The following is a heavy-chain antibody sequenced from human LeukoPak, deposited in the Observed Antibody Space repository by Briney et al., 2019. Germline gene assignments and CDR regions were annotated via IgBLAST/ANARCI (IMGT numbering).Heavy chain of an antibody. CDR3: ARARRMATSDYFDY. Sequence: AGGSLRLTCAASGFTVSSNYMTWVRQAPGKGLEWVSVIYSGGSTYYADSVKGRFTISRDNAKNSLYLQMNSLRAEDTAVYYCARARRMATSDYFDYWGQGTLVTVSS. J-gene: IGHJ4*02. V-gene: IGHV3-53*01. D-gene: IGHD5-24*01. CDR2: IYSGGST. CDR1: GFTVSSNY.